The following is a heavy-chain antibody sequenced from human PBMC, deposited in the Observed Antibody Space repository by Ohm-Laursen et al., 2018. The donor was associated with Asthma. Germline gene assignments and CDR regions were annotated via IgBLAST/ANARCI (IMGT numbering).Heavy chain of an antibody. CDR3: ARGLLWFGGDY. D-gene: IGHD3-10*01. Sequence: SLRLSCAASGFTFSSYGMHWVRQAPGKGLEWVAVISYDGSNKYYADSVKGRFTISRDNSKSTLYLQMNSLRAEDTAVYYCARGLLWFGGDYWGQGTLVTVSS. V-gene: IGHV3-30*03. J-gene: IGHJ4*02. CDR2: ISYDGSNK. CDR1: GFTFSSYG.